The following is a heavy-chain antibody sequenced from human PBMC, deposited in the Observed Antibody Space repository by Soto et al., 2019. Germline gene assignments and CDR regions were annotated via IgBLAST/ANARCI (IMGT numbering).Heavy chain of an antibody. CDR1: GYTSTNYA. V-gene: IGHV1-3*01. CDR3: TPDKAGLAHY. Sequence: GASVKVSCKASGYTSTNYAVHWVRQAPGQGLQWIGWVNVGNGNTKASQKFQGRVTFSRDTSASTAYIEVSSLTSEDTAVYYCTPDKAGLAHYWGQGTPVTVSS. J-gene: IGHJ4*02. D-gene: IGHD3-9*01. CDR2: VNVGNGNT.